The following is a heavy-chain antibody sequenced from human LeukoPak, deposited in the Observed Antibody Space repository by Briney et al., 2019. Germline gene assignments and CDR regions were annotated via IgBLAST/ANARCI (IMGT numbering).Heavy chain of an antibody. J-gene: IGHJ4*02. CDR3: AREVAGGLDY. Sequence: GGSLRLSCGASGFTFSSFWMHWVRQAPGKGLVWVSRVYTDGSITSYADYVKGRFTISRDNAKNTLHLQMNSLRAEDTAVYYCAREVAGGLDYWGQGTLVAVSS. CDR1: GFTFSSFW. CDR2: VYTDGSIT. D-gene: IGHD2-15*01. V-gene: IGHV3-74*01.